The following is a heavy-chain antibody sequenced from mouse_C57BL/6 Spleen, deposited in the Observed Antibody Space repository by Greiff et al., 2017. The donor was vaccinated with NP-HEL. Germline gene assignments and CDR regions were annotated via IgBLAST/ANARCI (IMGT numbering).Heavy chain of an antibody. J-gene: IGHJ3*01. Sequence: VQLQQPGAELVKPGASVKLSCKASGYTFTSYWMQWVKQRPGQGLEWIGEIDPSDSYTNYNQKFKGKATLTVDTSSSTAYMQLSSLTSEDSAVYYCAKVSPGTGFAYWGQGTLVTVSA. D-gene: IGHD4-1*01. V-gene: IGHV1-50*01. CDR2: IDPSDSYT. CDR3: AKVSPGTGFAY. CDR1: GYTFTSYW.